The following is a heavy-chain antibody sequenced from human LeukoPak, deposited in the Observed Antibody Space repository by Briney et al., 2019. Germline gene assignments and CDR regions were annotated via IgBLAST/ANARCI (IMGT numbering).Heavy chain of an antibody. Sequence: GGSLRLSCAASGFTLDDYSMHWVRQAPGKGLEWVSGIDWNSGSIGYADSVKGRFTISRDNAKNSLYLQMNSLRDDDTAFYYCAKDFSFAATSYYFDFWGRGTLVTVSS. V-gene: IGHV3-9*01. CDR2: IDWNSGSI. D-gene: IGHD2-15*01. J-gene: IGHJ4*02. CDR3: AKDFSFAATSYYFDF. CDR1: GFTLDDYS.